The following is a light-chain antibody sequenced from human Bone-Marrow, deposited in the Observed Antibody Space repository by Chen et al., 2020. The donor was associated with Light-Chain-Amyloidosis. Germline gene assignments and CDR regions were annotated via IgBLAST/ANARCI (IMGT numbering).Light chain of an antibody. Sequence: SYVLTQPSSVSVALGQTAPIACGGNNIGYTSVHWYQQTPGQAPLLVVYDDSDRPSGIPERLSGANSGNTATLTISRVEAGDEADYYCQVWDRSSDRPVFGGGTKLTVL. CDR3: QVWDRSSDRPV. CDR2: DDS. V-gene: IGLV3-21*02. J-gene: IGLJ3*02. CDR1: NIGYTS.